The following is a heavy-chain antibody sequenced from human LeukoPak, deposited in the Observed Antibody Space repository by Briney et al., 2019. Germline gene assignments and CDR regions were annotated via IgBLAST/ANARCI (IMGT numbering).Heavy chain of an antibody. V-gene: IGHV3-73*01. J-gene: IGHJ6*03. Sequence: GGSLRLSCAASAFTFSASPIHWVRPASGKGLEWVCRIRIKANDYATAYAASVRGRFTIFRDDSKNTAYLQMNNLKTEDTAVYYCTSGPWFGSSDYMDVWGKGTTVTVSS. CDR3: TSGPWFGSSDYMDV. CDR1: AFTFSASP. CDR2: IRIKANDYAT. D-gene: IGHD3-10*01.